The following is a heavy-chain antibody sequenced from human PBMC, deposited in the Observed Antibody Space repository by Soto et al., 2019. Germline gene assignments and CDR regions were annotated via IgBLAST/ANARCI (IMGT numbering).Heavy chain of an antibody. CDR3: AKEERHSGYIIAY. CDR1: GFTFSGYG. D-gene: IGHD5-12*01. CDR2: VSYEGSNK. V-gene: IGHV3-30*18. J-gene: IGHJ4*02. Sequence: GGSLRLSCEASGFTFSGYGMHWVRQAPGKGLEWVSFVSYEGSNKYYADSVKGRFTISKDNSKNTLNLQMNSLRAEDTAVYYCAKEERHSGYIIAYWGQGTVVTVSS.